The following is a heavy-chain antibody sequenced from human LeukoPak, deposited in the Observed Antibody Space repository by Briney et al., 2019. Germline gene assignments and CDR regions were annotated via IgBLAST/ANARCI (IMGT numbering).Heavy chain of an antibody. CDR2: IGGSGGTT. Sequence: GGSLRLSCAASRFTFSSYAVSWVRQAPGKGPEWVSSIGGSGGTTYYADSVKGRFTISTDNSKNTLYLQMNSLRAEDTAVYYCAKAPATGEGYYYYYMDVWGKGTTVTVSS. J-gene: IGHJ6*03. V-gene: IGHV3-23*01. CDR1: RFTFSSYA. CDR3: AKAPATGEGYYYYYMDV. D-gene: IGHD7-27*01.